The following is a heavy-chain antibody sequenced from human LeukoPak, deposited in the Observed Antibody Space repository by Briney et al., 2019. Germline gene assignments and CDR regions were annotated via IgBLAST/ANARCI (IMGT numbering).Heavy chain of an antibody. D-gene: IGHD5-18*01. V-gene: IGHV4-34*01. CDR3: ANVDTALGDAFDI. CDR1: GGSFSGYY. J-gene: IGHJ3*02. Sequence: SETLSLTCAVYGGSFSGYYWSWIRQPPGKGLEWIGEINHSGSTNYNPSLKSRVTISVDTSKNQFSLKLSSVTAADTAVYYCANVDTALGDAFDIWGQGTMVTVSS. CDR2: INHSGST.